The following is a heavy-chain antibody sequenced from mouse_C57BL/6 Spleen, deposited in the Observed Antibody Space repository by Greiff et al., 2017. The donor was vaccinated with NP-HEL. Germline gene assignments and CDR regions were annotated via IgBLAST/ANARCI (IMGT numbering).Heavy chain of an antibody. Sequence: VQLQQSGPELVKPGASVKISCKASGYAFSSSWMNWVKQRPGKGLEWIGRIYPGDGDTNYNGKFKGKATLTADKSSSTAYMQLSSLTSEDSAVYFCARWLLGAMDYWGQRTSVTVSS. J-gene: IGHJ4*01. CDR3: ARWLLGAMDY. CDR2: IYPGDGDT. D-gene: IGHD2-3*01. CDR1: GYAFSSSW. V-gene: IGHV1-82*01.